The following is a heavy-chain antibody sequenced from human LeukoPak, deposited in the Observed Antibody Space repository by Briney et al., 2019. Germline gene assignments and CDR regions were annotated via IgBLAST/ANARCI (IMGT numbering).Heavy chain of an antibody. CDR1: RGSISSGGHY. CDR3: ARVSFTYGPLDS. CDR2: TYFTGGT. V-gene: IGHV4-31*03. J-gene: IGHJ4*02. D-gene: IGHD4-17*01. Sequence: PSETLSLTCNVSRGSISSGGHYWSWIRQRPGKGLDWMGYTYFTGGTYYNPSLQSRLIISADTSMTQFSLRLRSVTAADTAVYYCARVSFTYGPLDSWGPGILVTVSS.